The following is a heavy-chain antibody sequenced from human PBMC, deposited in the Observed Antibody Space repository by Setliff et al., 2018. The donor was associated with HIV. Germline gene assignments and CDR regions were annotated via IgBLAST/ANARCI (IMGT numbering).Heavy chain of an antibody. Sequence: PGGSLRLSCAASGFTFSTYGMQWVRQTPGKGLEWVANIKPDGSEKYYVDSVKGRFTISRDNAENSLYLQMNSLRAEDTAVYYCARDYVWGRRAFDIWGPGTMVTVSS. CDR2: IKPDGSEK. D-gene: IGHD3-16*01. CDR1: GFTFSTYG. V-gene: IGHV3-7*01. J-gene: IGHJ3*02. CDR3: ARDYVWGRRAFDI.